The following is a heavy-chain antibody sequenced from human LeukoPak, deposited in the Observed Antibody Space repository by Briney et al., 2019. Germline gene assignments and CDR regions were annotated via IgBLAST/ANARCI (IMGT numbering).Heavy chain of an antibody. CDR1: GFTFSSYG. CDR2: IWYDGSEK. V-gene: IGHV3-33*01. D-gene: IGHD2-15*01. CDR3: ARRDCSVGNCMIDY. Sequence: GGSLRLSCAASGFTFSSYGMHWVRQAPGKGLEWVAVIWYDGSEKYYADSVKGRFTLPRDNSKNTLYLQMNSLRADDTAVYYCARRDCSVGNCMIDYWGQGTLVTVSS. J-gene: IGHJ4*02.